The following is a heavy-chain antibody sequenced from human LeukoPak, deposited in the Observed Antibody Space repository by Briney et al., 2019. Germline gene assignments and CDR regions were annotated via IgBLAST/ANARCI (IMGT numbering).Heavy chain of an antibody. CDR2: ISSSSSTI. Sequence: GGSLRLSCAASGFTFSTYGMSWVRQAPGKGLEWVSYISSSSSTIYYADSVKGRFTISRDNAKNSLYLQMNSLRAEDTAVYYCARHDVYSSGPTHDYWGQGTLVTVSS. D-gene: IGHD6-19*01. V-gene: IGHV3-48*01. CDR1: GFTFSTYG. J-gene: IGHJ4*02. CDR3: ARHDVYSSGPTHDY.